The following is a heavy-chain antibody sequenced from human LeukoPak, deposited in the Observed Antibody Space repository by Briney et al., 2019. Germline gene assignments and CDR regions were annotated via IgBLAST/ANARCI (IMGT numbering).Heavy chain of an antibody. J-gene: IGHJ5*02. V-gene: IGHV1-2*02. CDR3: ARDSGQWLVLGRFDP. Sequence: ASVKVSCEASGYTFTGYYMHWVRQAPGQGLEWMGWINPNSGGTNYAQRFQGRVTMTRDTSISTAYMELSRLRSDDTAVYYCARDSGQWLVLGRFDPWGQGTLVTVSS. D-gene: IGHD6-19*01. CDR2: INPNSGGT. CDR1: GYTFTGYY.